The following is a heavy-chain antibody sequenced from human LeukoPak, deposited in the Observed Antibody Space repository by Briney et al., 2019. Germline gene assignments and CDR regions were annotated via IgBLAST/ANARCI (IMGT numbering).Heavy chain of an antibody. Sequence: EASVKVSCKASGYTFTSYGISWVRQAPGQGLEWMGWISAYNGNTSYAQKLQGRVTMTTDTSTSTAYMELRSLRSDDTAVYYCARDRGSYCGGDCHFDYWGQGTLVTVSS. CDR3: ARDRGSYCGGDCHFDY. D-gene: IGHD2-21*02. CDR1: GYTFTSYG. V-gene: IGHV1-18*01. J-gene: IGHJ4*02. CDR2: ISAYNGNT.